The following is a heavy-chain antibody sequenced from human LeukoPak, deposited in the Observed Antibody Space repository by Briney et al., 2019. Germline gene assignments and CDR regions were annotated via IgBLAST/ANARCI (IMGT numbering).Heavy chain of an antibody. CDR3: ARQSGGVATKLDY. V-gene: IGHV4-39*01. CDR2: IYYSGST. D-gene: IGHD3-16*01. CDR1: GGSISSSSYY. J-gene: IGHJ4*02. Sequence: PSETLSRTCTVSGGSISSSSYYWGWIRQPPGKGLEWIGSIYYSGSTYYNPSLKSRVTISVDTSKNQFSLKLSSVTAADTAIYYCARQSGGVATKLDYWGQGTLVTVSS.